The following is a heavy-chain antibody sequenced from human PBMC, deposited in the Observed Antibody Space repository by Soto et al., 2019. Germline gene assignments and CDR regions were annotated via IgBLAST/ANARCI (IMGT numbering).Heavy chain of an antibody. J-gene: IGHJ6*02. CDR1: GGSNSSGDYY. V-gene: IGHV4-30-4*01. CDR2: IYYSGST. Sequence: QVQLQESGPGLVKPSQTLSLTCTVSGGSNSSGDYYWSWIRQPPGKGLEWIGYIYYSGSTYYNPSLKSRVTISVDTSKNQSSLKLSSVTAADTAVYYCARGGYGWVYYYYGMDVWGQGTTVTVSS. CDR3: ARGGYGWVYYYYGMDV. D-gene: IGHD5-18*01.